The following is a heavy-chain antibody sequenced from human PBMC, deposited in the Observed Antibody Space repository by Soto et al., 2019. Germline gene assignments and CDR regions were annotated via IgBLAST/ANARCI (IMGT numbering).Heavy chain of an antibody. D-gene: IGHD4-4*01. CDR3: ARADDYKSSWFDP. V-gene: IGHV4-61*01. CDR1: GGSVSSVTYY. CDR2: INNSGST. J-gene: IGHJ5*02. Sequence: QVQLQESGPGLVKPLETLSLTCIVSGGSVSSVTYYWSWIRQPPGKGLEWIGYINNSGSTKYNPSLKSRVSMSLDTSTNQFSLKLISVTAADTAVYYCARADDYKSSWFDPWGQGTLVTVSS.